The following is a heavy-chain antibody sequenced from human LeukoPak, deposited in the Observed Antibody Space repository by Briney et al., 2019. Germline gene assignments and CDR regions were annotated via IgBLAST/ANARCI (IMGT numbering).Heavy chain of an antibody. CDR2: ISSNGGST. CDR3: ARAGGEVVTHAFDI. CDR1: GFTFSSYA. Sequence: GGSLGLSCAASGFTFSSYAMHWVRQAPGKGLEYVSAISSNGGSTYYANSVKGRFTISRDNSKNTLYLQMGSLRAEDMAVYYCARAGGEVVTHAFDIWGQGTMVTVSS. J-gene: IGHJ3*02. V-gene: IGHV3-64*01. D-gene: IGHD3-22*01.